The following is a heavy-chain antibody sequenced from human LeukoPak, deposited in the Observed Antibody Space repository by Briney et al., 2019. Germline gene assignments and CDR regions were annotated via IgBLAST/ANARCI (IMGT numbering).Heavy chain of an antibody. J-gene: IGHJ2*01. Sequence: GGSLRLSCAVSGFTFSSFPFHWVRQAPGKGLEWVSSISTDGSYKYHGDSVKGRFTISRDNPMNTLYLQMNGLRPEDTAVYYCATSLIPGRWYLDLWGRGTLVTVSS. CDR2: ISTDGSYK. D-gene: IGHD2-15*01. CDR3: ATSLIPGRWYLDL. V-gene: IGHV3-30*04. CDR1: GFTFSSFP.